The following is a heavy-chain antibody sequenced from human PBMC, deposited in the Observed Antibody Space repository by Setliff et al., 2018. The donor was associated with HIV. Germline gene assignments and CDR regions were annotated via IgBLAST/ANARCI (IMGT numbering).Heavy chain of an antibody. CDR3: ARRAYTYGL. J-gene: IGHJ4*02. Sequence: SETLSLTCAVYGGSFSGYYWSWIRQPPGKGLEWIGEINHSGSTNYNPSLKSRVTMSVDPSKNQFSLKLTSVTAADTAVYYCARRAYTYGLWGQGTLVTVSS. CDR1: GGSFSGYY. V-gene: IGHV4-34*01. D-gene: IGHD5-18*01. CDR2: INHSGST.